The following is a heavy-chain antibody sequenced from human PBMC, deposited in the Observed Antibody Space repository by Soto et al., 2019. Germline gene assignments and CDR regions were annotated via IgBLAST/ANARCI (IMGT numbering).Heavy chain of an antibody. CDR3: ARGLGGSYFPFDF. J-gene: IGHJ4*02. CDR1: GGTFSDSA. V-gene: IGHV1-69*12. D-gene: IGHD1-26*01. Sequence: QVHLVQSGAEVKKPGSSVKVSCKTSGGTFSDSAINWLRQTPGQGLEGMGGLVPMFRTANYAPNLQGRVSITADESTSTVFMELSSLTFEDTAVYYCARGLGGSYFPFDFWGQGTLVTVSS. CDR2: LVPMFRTA.